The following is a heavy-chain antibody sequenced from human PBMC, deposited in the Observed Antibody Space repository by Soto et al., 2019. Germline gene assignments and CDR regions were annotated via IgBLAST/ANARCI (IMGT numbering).Heavy chain of an antibody. V-gene: IGHV4-34*01. CDR2: INHSGST. CDR1: SGSFSDCY. D-gene: IGHD6-6*01. CDR3: ARRGIAARRALHY. Sequence: LSLTCAGYSGSFSDCYWIWIRQPPGKGLEWIGEINHSGSTNYNPSLKSRVTISVDTSKNQFSLKLSSVTAADTAVYYCARRGIAARRALHYWGQGTLVTVSS. J-gene: IGHJ4*02.